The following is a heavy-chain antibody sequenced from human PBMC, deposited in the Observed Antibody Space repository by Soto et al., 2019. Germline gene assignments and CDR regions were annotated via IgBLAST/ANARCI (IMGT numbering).Heavy chain of an antibody. Sequence: QVQLVQSGAEVKKPGSSVKVSCKASGGTFSSYAISWVRQAPGQGLEWMGGIIPIFGTANYAQKFQGRVTITADEATSTAYMELSSLGSEDTAVYYCARGGAAAGTSWFDPWGQGTLVTVSS. CDR1: GGTFSSYA. J-gene: IGHJ5*02. D-gene: IGHD6-13*01. V-gene: IGHV1-69*12. CDR3: ARGGAAAGTSWFDP. CDR2: IIPIFGTA.